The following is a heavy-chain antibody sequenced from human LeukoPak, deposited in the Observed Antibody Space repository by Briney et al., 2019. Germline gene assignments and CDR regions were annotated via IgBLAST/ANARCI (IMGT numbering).Heavy chain of an antibody. CDR2: IYYSGST. D-gene: IGHD3-10*01. V-gene: IGHV4-59*01. J-gene: IGHJ4*02. CDR3: ARGLRLLWFGESRYYFDY. Sequence: SETLSLTCTVSGGSISSYYWSWIRQPPGKGLEWIGYIYYSGSTNYNPSLKSRVTISVDTSKNQFSLKLSSVTAADTAVYYCARGLRLLWFGESRYYFDYWGQGTLVTVSS. CDR1: GGSISSYY.